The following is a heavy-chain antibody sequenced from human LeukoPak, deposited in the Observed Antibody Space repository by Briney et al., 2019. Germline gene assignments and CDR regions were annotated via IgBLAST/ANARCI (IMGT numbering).Heavy chain of an antibody. Sequence: SQTLSLTCTVSGGSISSVDYYWSWIRQPPGKGLEWIGYIYYRGSTYYNPSLESRVTISVDTSKNQFSLKLSSVTAADTAVYYCARGHCSGGSCYLYYYYMDVWGKGTTVTVSS. CDR3: ARGHCSGGSCYLYYYYMDV. CDR2: IYYRGST. J-gene: IGHJ6*03. CDR1: GGSISSVDYY. V-gene: IGHV4-30-4*08. D-gene: IGHD2-15*01.